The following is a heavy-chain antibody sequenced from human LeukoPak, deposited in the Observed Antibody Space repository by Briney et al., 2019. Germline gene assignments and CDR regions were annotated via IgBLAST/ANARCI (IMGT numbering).Heavy chain of an antibody. CDR2: IYYSGST. D-gene: IGHD3-22*01. Sequence: PSETLSLTCAVYGGSFSGYYWSWIRQPPGKGLEWIGYIYYSGSTNYNPSLKSRVTISVDTSKNQFSLKLSSVTAADTAVYYCARHNSVIYYYYDTGGSGWFDPWGQGTLVTVSS. CDR1: GGSFSGYY. V-gene: IGHV4-59*08. CDR3: ARHNSVIYYYYDTGGSGWFDP. J-gene: IGHJ5*02.